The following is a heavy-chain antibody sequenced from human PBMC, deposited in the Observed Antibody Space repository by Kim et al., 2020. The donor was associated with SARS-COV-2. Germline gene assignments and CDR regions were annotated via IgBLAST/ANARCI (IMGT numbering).Heavy chain of an antibody. Sequence: SETLSLSCSVSGASISGGRNYWAWIRQPPGKGLEWIATISNEGTTNYNPSLRSRLTISVDTSQNYFSLELTSVTVADTAVYYCVRHGLQVTGKVDWGQGTLVTVSS. V-gene: IGHV4-39*01. CDR1: GASISGGRNY. CDR2: ISNEGTT. CDR3: VRHGLQVTGKVD. J-gene: IGHJ4*02. D-gene: IGHD1-20*01.